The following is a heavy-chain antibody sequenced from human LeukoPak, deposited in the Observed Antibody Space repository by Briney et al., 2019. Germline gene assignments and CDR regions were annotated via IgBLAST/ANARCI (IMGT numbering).Heavy chain of an antibody. CDR2: IFHSGST. J-gene: IGHJ4*02. Sequence: NPSETLSLTCTVSGYSISRGYYWAWIRQPPGKGLGWIGNIFHSGSTYYNPSLTSRVTISVDTSKNQFSLTLSSVTAADTAVYYCARDKGSDGIAAAGGGFDYWGQGTLVTVSS. V-gene: IGHV4-38-2*02. CDR1: GYSISRGYY. D-gene: IGHD6-13*01. CDR3: ARDKGSDGIAAAGGGFDY.